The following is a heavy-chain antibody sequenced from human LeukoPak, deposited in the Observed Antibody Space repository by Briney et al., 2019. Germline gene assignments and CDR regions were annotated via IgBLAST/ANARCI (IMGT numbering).Heavy chain of an antibody. CDR3: ARDYLLGYCSGGSCSERDY. D-gene: IGHD2-15*01. CDR1: GGSFSGYY. Sequence: SETLSLTCAVYGGSFSGYYWSWIRQPPGKGLEWIGVINHGGSTNYNPSLKSRVTISVDTSKNQFSLKLSSVTAADTAVYYCARDYLLGYCSGGSCSERDYWGQGTLVTVSS. J-gene: IGHJ4*02. V-gene: IGHV4-34*01. CDR2: INHGGST.